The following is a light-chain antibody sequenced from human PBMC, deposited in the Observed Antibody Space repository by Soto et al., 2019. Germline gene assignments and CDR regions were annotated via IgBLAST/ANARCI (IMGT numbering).Light chain of an antibody. CDR2: HAS. CDR3: QYLNGVPTIT. Sequence: DIQMTQSPATLSASVGDRVTITCRASQSISNWLAWYQQKPRTDPKVLIYHASNLQSGVPSRFSGSGSGTEFSLTITGLQPEDFATYYCQYLNGVPTITFGHGTKVDIK. J-gene: IGKJ1*01. V-gene: IGKV1-5*01. CDR1: QSISNW.